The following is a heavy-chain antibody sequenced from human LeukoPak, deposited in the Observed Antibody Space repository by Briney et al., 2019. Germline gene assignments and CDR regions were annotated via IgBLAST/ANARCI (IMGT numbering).Heavy chain of an antibody. CDR3: ARDMGGSGSQPDY. J-gene: IGHJ4*02. V-gene: IGHV3-30*07. Sequence: GGSLRLSCAASGFTFSNYAMHWVRQAPGKGLEWVAVISYDGTNKYYADSVKGRFTISRDNSKNTLYLQMNSLRAEDTAVYYCARDMGGSGSQPDYWGQGTLVTVSS. CDR1: GFTFSNYA. CDR2: ISYDGTNK. D-gene: IGHD3-10*01.